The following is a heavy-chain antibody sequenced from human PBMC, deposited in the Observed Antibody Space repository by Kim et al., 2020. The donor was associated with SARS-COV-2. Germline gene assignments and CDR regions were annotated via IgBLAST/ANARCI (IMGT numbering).Heavy chain of an antibody. Sequence: SETLSLTCTVSGGSVSSSGYYWGWIRQPPRKGLEWIGSIFYSGSTYYNPSLKSRVTISLDTSKNHFSLKLSSATAADTAVHYCASRPGGRGFDYWGQGTL. CDR1: GGSVSSSGYY. D-gene: IGHD3-16*01. CDR2: IFYSGST. V-gene: IGHV4-39*02. CDR3: ASRPGGRGFDY. J-gene: IGHJ4*02.